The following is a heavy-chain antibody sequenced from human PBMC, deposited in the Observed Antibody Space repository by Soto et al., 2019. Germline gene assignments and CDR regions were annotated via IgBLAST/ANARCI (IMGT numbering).Heavy chain of an antibody. CDR3: ASDDSPMTTVTPIDY. CDR1: GFTFSSYG. J-gene: IGHJ4*02. D-gene: IGHD4-17*01. Sequence: QVQLVESGGGVVQPGRSLRLSCAASGFTFSSYGMHWVRQAPGKGLEWVAVIWYDGSNKYYADSLKGRFTISRDNSKNTLYLQMNSLRAEDTAVYYCASDDSPMTTVTPIDYWGQGTLVTVSS. V-gene: IGHV3-33*01. CDR2: IWYDGSNK.